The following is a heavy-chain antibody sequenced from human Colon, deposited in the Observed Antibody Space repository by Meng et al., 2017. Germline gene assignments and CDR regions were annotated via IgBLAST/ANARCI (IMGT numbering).Heavy chain of an antibody. J-gene: IGHJ4*02. CDR3: ARGVDWAKSGNF. Sequence: QVQPRLLGAGLLKSSETLSLTCAVYGGSFSDYYLTWIRQPPGKGLEWVGEIHPSGSTYYSPSLQSRVTITLDTSKNQFSLTLSSMTAADTAVYYCARGVDWAKSGNFWGQGTLVTVFS. CDR2: IHPSGST. CDR1: GGSFSDYY. D-gene: IGHD3-9*01. V-gene: IGHV4-34*01.